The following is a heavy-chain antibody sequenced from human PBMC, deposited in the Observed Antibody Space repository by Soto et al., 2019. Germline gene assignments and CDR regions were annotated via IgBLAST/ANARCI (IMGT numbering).Heavy chain of an antibody. Sequence: ASVKVSCKASGYTFTSYGISWVRQAPGQGLEWMGWISAYNGNTNYAQKLQGRVTMTTDTSTSTAYMELRSLRSDDTAVYYCGRDNPSLRFLEWLLLDYWGQGTLVTVSS. CDR2: ISAYNGNT. V-gene: IGHV1-18*01. D-gene: IGHD3-3*01. J-gene: IGHJ4*02. CDR1: GYTFTSYG. CDR3: GRDNPSLRFLEWLLLDY.